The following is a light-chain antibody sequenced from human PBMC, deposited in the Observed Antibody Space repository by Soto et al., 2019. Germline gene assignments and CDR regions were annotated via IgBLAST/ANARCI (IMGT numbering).Light chain of an antibody. V-gene: IGLV1-40*01. CDR3: QSYDSSLSGSR. CDR1: SSNIGAGYD. CDR2: GNS. J-gene: IGLJ1*01. Sequence: QSVLTQPPSVSGAPGQGVTISCTGSSSNIGAGYDVHWYQQLPGTAPKLLIYGNSNRPSGVPDRFSGSKSGTSASLAITGLQAEDEADYYCQSYDSSLSGSRFGTGTKVTVL.